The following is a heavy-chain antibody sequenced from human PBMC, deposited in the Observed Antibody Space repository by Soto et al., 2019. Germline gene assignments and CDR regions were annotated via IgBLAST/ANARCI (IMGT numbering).Heavy chain of an antibody. Sequence: ASVKVSCKASGYTFTSYYMHWVRQAPGQGLEWMGIINPSGGSTSYAQKFQGRVTMTRDTSTSTVYMKLSSLRSEDTAVYYCARDLLSQGIAAAGTLLYYYGMDVWGQGTTVTVSS. V-gene: IGHV1-46*01. CDR3: ARDLLSQGIAAAGTLLYYYGMDV. J-gene: IGHJ6*02. D-gene: IGHD6-13*01. CDR1: GYTFTSYY. CDR2: INPSGGST.